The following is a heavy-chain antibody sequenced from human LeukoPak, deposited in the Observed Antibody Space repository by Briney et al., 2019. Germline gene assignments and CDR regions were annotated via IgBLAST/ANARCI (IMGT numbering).Heavy chain of an antibody. Sequence: ASVKVSCKASGYTFTSYGISWVRQAPGQGLEWMGWISAYNGNTNYPQKLQGRVTMTTDTSTSTAYMELRSLRSDDTAVYYCARDRDCSGGSCPPGIDPWGQGTLVTVSS. CDR3: ARDRDCSGGSCPPGIDP. CDR1: GYTFTSYG. V-gene: IGHV1-18*01. J-gene: IGHJ5*02. D-gene: IGHD2-15*01. CDR2: ISAYNGNT.